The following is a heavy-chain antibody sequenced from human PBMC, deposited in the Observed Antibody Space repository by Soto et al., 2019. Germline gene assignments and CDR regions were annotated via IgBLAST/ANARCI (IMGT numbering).Heavy chain of an antibody. CDR1: GYSFTSYW. CDR2: IYPGDSDT. Sequence: PGESLKISCTGSGYSFTSYWIGWVRQMPGKGLEWMGIIYPGDSDTRYSPSFQGQVTISADKSISTAYLQWSSLKASDTAMYYCARSPVALTKYYGMDVWGQGTTVTVSS. D-gene: IGHD2-8*01. V-gene: IGHV5-51*01. J-gene: IGHJ6*02. CDR3: ARSPVALTKYYGMDV.